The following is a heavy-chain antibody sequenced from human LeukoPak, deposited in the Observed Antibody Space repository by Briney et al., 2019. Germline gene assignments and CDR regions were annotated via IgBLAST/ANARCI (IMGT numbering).Heavy chain of an antibody. D-gene: IGHD5-18*01. CDR2: MNPNSGNT. V-gene: IGHV1-8*01. CDR1: GYTFTSYD. CDR3: AKDYEDTATYIDY. Sequence: ASVKVSCKASGYTFTSYDINWVRQATGQGLEWMGWMNPNSGNTGYAQKFQGRVTMTRNTSISTAYMELSSLRAEDTAVYYCAKDYEDTATYIDYWGQGTLVTVSS. J-gene: IGHJ4*02.